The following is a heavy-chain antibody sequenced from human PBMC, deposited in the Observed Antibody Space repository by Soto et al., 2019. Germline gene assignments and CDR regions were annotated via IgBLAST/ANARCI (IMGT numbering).Heavy chain of an antibody. CDR3: AREGPDPWCDR. Sequence: ASVNVSCKASGYSFTGYFIHWVRQAPGQGLEWMGWIKPNTGVTNYAQRFKGRVTMTRDTSITTAYVDLTSLTSDDTAVYYCAREGPDPWCDRWGQGTLVTVSS. J-gene: IGHJ5*02. V-gene: IGHV1-2*02. D-gene: IGHD2-8*01. CDR1: GYSFTGYF. CDR2: IKPNTGVT.